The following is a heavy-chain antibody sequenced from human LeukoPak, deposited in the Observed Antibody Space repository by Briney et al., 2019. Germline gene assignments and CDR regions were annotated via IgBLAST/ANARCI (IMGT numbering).Heavy chain of an antibody. J-gene: IGHJ6*03. CDR3: AREAAGENVLRFLEWLGEKDYYYYMDV. CDR1: GYTFTSYG. CDR2: ISAYNGNT. Sequence: GASVNVSCKASGYTFTSYGISWVRQAPGQGLERMGWISAYNGNTNYAQKLQGRVTMTTDTSTSTAYMELSSLRSEETAVYYCAREAAGENVLRFLEWLGEKDYYYYMDVWGKGTTVTVSS. D-gene: IGHD3-3*01. V-gene: IGHV1-18*01.